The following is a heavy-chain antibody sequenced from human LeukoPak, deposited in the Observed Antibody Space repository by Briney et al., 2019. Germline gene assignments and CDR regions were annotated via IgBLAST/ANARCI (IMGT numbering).Heavy chain of an antibody. Sequence: SETLSLTCAVSGVSVSTYYWSWIRQPPGKGLEWVGHIHYIGSTYYNPSLKSRVTMSVDTSKNHFSLRLSSVTAADTAVYYCARYRGSGWFDPWGQGTLVTVSS. V-gene: IGHV4-59*02. D-gene: IGHD1-26*01. CDR3: ARYRGSGWFDP. J-gene: IGHJ5*02. CDR2: IHYIGST. CDR1: GVSVSTYY.